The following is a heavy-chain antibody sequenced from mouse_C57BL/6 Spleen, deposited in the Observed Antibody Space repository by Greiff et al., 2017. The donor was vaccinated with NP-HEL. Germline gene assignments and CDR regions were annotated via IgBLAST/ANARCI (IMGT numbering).Heavy chain of an antibody. J-gene: IGHJ1*03. CDR2: IHPNSGST. D-gene: IGHD1-1*01. CDR3: ASSYGSNWYFDV. Sequence: VQLQQPGAELVKPGASVKLSCKASGYTFTSYWMHWVKQRPGQGLEWIGMIHPNSGSTNYNEKFKSKATLTVDKSSSTAYMQLSSLTSEDSAVYYCASSYGSNWYFDVWGTGTTVTVSS. V-gene: IGHV1-64*01. CDR1: GYTFTSYW.